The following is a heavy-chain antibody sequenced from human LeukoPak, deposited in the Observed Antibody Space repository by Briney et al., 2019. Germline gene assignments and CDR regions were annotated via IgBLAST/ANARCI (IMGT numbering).Heavy chain of an antibody. CDR3: AKDRSCTNDICHGDFDY. Sequence: GGSLRLSCAASGFTFSIYWMSWVRQAPGKGLEWVANIKHDGSEKYYVDSVKGRFTISRDNAKNSLYLQMNSPRAEDTALYYCAKDRSCTNDICHGDFDYWGQGTLVTVSS. D-gene: IGHD2-8*01. CDR1: GFTFSIYW. CDR2: IKHDGSEK. J-gene: IGHJ4*02. V-gene: IGHV3-7*03.